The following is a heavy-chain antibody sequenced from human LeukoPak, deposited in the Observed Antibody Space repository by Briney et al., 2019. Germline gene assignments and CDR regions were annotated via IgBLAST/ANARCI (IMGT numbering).Heavy chain of an antibody. V-gene: IGHV3-21*01. D-gene: IGHD1-26*01. CDR3: ARDLASTVAWELLIPFDY. Sequence: GGSLRLSCAASGFTFSSYSMNWVRQAPGKGLEWVSSISSSSSYIYYADSVKGRFTISRDNAKNSLYLQMNSLRAEDTAVYYCARDLASTVAWELLIPFDYWGQGTLVTVSS. J-gene: IGHJ4*02. CDR1: GFTFSSYS. CDR2: ISSSSSYI.